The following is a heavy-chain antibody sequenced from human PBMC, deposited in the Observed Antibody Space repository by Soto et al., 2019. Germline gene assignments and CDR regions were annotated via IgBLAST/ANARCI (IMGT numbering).Heavy chain of an antibody. J-gene: IGHJ6*02. CDR2: IDHSVSF. Sequence: SETLSLTCAVYGGSFSGYYWSWLRQPPGNGLEWIGGIDHSVSFNFNPSLESRGAMSIDMSKNQFSLKVTSVTAAASALYYCARGWGEHGYGISYFHGLDVWGQGTTVTVSS. D-gene: IGHD5-18*01. V-gene: IGHV4-34*01. CDR3: ARGWGEHGYGISYFHGLDV. CDR1: GGSFSGYY.